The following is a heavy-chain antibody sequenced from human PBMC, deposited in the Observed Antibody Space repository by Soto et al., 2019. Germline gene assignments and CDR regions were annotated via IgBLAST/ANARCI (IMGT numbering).Heavy chain of an antibody. Sequence: GGSLRLSCAASGFTFSSYGMHWVRQAPGKGLEWVAVISYDGSNKYYADSVKGRFTISRDNSKNTLHLQMNSLRAEDTAVYYCAKDLDYSSGWYPNWFDPWGQGTLVTVSS. D-gene: IGHD6-19*01. CDR1: GFTFSSYG. V-gene: IGHV3-30*18. CDR3: AKDLDYSSGWYPNWFDP. J-gene: IGHJ5*02. CDR2: ISYDGSNK.